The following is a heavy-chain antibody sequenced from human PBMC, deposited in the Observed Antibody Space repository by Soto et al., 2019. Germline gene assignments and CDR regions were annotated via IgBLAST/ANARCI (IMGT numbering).Heavy chain of an antibody. D-gene: IGHD1-1*01. CDR1: GFTFSDYS. J-gene: IGHJ4*02. Sequence: LRLSCAASGFTFSDYSMSWVRQTPERGLEWVSTLTRGGTSYYADSVQGRFTVSRDNSKNTVSLQMHSLRAEDTALYYCTKRATTVPTPGNYFDSWGQGTLVTVSS. CDR3: TKRATTVPTPGNYFDS. CDR2: LTRGGTS. V-gene: IGHV3-23*01.